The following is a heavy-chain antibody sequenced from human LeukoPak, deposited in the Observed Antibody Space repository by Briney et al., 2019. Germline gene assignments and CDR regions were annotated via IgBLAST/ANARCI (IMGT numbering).Heavy chain of an antibody. CDR3: ARVPVAGTFPIGYMDV. Sequence: GGSLRLSCAASGFTVSSNYMSWVRPAPGKGLGWVSVIYSGGSTHYADSVKGRFTLSRDNSKTTLYLQMNSLRAEDTAVYYCARVPVAGTFPIGYMDVWGKGTTVTVSS. CDR2: IYSGGST. CDR1: GFTVSSNY. D-gene: IGHD6-19*01. V-gene: IGHV3-53*01. J-gene: IGHJ6*03.